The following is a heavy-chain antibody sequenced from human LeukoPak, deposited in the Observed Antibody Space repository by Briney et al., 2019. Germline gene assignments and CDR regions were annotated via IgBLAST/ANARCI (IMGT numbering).Heavy chain of an antibody. CDR3: ARDSLYSSSWHCDY. D-gene: IGHD6-13*01. J-gene: IGHJ4*02. V-gene: IGHV4-4*07. Sequence: SETLSLTCNVSGGSISSYYWTWSRQSAGKGLEWIGRISDSGSTNYNPSLKSRVTVSVDTSNNHFPLNLSSVTAADTAVYWCARDSLYSSSWHCDYGGQGTLVTVSS. CDR1: GGSISSYY. CDR2: ISDSGST.